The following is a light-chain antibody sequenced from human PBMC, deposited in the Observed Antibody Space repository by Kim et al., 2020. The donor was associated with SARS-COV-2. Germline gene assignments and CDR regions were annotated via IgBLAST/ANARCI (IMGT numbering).Light chain of an antibody. V-gene: IGKV3-20*01. CDR1: QSLTSRY. J-gene: IGKJ5*01. CDR2: GES. CDR3: QQYYSSPLT. Sequence: SPGDRATLSCRASQSLTSRYLAWYQQKPGQAPRLLIYGESSRATGIADRVSGSGSGTDFTLTISRLEPEDFAVYYCQQYYSSPLTFGQGTRLEIK.